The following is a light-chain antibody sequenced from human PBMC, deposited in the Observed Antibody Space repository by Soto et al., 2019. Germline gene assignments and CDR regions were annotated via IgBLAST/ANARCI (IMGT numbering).Light chain of an antibody. Sequence: QSALTQPASVSGSPGQSITISCTGTSRDIGNYNYVSWYQDHPGKAPKLMIYEVTSRPSGVSDRFSGSKSGMTASLTISGLQPEDEADYFCASYRIANTLVVFGTGTKVTVL. V-gene: IGLV2-14*01. J-gene: IGLJ1*01. CDR3: ASYRIANTLVV. CDR2: EVT. CDR1: SRDIGNYNY.